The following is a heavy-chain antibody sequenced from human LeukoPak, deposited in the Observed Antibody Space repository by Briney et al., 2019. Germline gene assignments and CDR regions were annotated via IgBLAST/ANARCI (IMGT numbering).Heavy chain of an antibody. CDR3: ARHGVAAAADFDY. CDR1: GYSFTSYW. J-gene: IGHJ4*02. Sequence: GKSLKISCKGSGYSFTSYWISWVRQMPGKGLEWMGRIDPSDSYTNYSPSFQGHVTISADKSISTAYLQWSSLKASDTAMYYCARHGVAAAADFDYWGQGTLVTVSS. D-gene: IGHD6-13*01. V-gene: IGHV5-10-1*01. CDR2: IDPSDSYT.